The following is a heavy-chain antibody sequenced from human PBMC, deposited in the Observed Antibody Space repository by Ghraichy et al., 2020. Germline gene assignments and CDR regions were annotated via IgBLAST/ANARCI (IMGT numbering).Heavy chain of an antibody. Sequence: GGSLRLSCAASGFTFSSYGMHWVRQAPGKGLEWVAVISYDGSNKYYADSVKGRFTISRDNSKNTLYLQMNSLRAEDTAVYYCAKDRAWAGTTLTLYYFDYWGQGTLVTVSS. CDR1: GFTFSSYG. CDR2: ISYDGSNK. J-gene: IGHJ4*02. CDR3: AKDRAWAGTTLTLYYFDY. D-gene: IGHD1-7*01. V-gene: IGHV3-30*18.